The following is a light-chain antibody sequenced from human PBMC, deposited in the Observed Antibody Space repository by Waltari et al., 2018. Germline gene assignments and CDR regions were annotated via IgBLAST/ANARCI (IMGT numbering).Light chain of an antibody. CDR1: NIESES. J-gene: IGLJ3*02. CDR2: DDS. Sequence: SIMLSQPPSMSVAPGQTARITCGGNNIESESVHWYQQKPGRAPLVVLYDDSARPSGFPRRSSDSKCGDNAPLTVSRVGAGGEADYYCQLWDTSNDRVVFGGGT. V-gene: IGLV3-21*02. CDR3: QLWDTSNDRVV.